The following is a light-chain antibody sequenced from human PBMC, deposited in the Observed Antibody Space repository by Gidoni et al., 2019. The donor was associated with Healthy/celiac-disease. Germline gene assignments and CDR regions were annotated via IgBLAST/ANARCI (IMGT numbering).Light chain of an antibody. V-gene: IGKV3-11*01. J-gene: IGKJ2*01. CDR2: DAS. Sequence: EIVLTQSPATLSLSPGERATLSCRASQSVSSYLAWYQQKPGQAPRLLIYDASNRATGIPARFSGSGSGTDFTLGISSLEPEDFAVYYCQQRSNWYTFGQGTKLEIK. CDR1: QSVSSY. CDR3: QQRSNWYT.